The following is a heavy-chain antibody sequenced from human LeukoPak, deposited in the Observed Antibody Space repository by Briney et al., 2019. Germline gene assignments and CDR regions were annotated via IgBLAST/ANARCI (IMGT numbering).Heavy chain of an antibody. CDR3: ARDRSYDAFDI. CDR1: GGSFSGYY. Sequence: SETLSLTCAVYGGSFSGYYWSWIRQPPGKGLEWIGEINHSGSTNYNPSLKSRVTISVDTSKNQFSLKLSSVTAADTAVYYCARDRSYDAFDIWGQGTMVTVSS. J-gene: IGHJ3*02. V-gene: IGHV4-34*01. CDR2: INHSGST.